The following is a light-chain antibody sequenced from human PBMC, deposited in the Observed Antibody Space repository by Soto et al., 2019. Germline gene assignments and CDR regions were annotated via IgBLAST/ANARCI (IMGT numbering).Light chain of an antibody. CDR1: QSVSSY. CDR3: TQRSNWPLLFT. V-gene: IGKV3-11*01. J-gene: IGKJ3*01. CDR2: DAS. Sequence: EIVLTQSPATLSLSPGERATLSCRASQSVSSYLAWYQQKPGQAPRLLIYDASNRATGVPARFSGSGSGTDFTPTISILEPAAFAVYYGTQRSNWPLLFTFGPGTKVDIK.